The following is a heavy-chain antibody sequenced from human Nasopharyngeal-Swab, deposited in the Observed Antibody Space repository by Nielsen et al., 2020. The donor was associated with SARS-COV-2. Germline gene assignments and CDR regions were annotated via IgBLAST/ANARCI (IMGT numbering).Heavy chain of an antibody. J-gene: IGHJ4*02. D-gene: IGHD5-18*01. V-gene: IGHV1-46*01. CDR3: ARVGYSYGYADY. CDR1: GYIFTSYY. CDR2: INPSGGST. Sequence: ASVPVSCKASGYIFTSYYMLWVRQAPGQGLEWMGIINPSGGSTSYAQKFQGRVTMTRDTSTSTVYMELSSLRSEDTAVYYCARVGYSYGYADYWGQGTLVTVSS.